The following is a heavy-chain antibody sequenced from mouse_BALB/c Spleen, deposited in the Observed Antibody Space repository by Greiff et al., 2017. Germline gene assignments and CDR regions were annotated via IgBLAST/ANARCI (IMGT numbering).Heavy chain of an antibody. D-gene: IGHD2-10*02. Sequence: EVQGVESGGDLVKPGGSLKLSCAASGFTFSSYGMSWVRQTPDKRLEWVATISSGGSYTYYPDSVKGRFTISRDNAKNTLYLQMSSLKSEDTAMYYCARLYGNYYCDYWGQGTTLTVSS. CDR2: ISSGGSYT. CDR3: ARLYGNYYCDY. CDR1: GFTFSSYG. V-gene: IGHV5-6*01. J-gene: IGHJ2*01.